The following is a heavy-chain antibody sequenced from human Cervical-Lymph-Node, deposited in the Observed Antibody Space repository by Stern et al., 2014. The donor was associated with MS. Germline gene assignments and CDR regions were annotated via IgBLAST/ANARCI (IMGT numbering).Heavy chain of an antibody. CDR3: AKDADVVDVQYYHGMDV. D-gene: IGHD2-15*01. CDR1: GFSFNIYG. J-gene: IGHJ6*02. CDR2: ISYDGDNE. Sequence: DQLVESGGGVVQPGRSLRLSCAASGFSFNIYGMHWVRPAPGKGLEWVAVISYDGDNEYYADSVKGRFTISRDNSKNTVYLQMNSLRAEDTAVYYCAKDADVVDVQYYHGMDVWGQGTTVTVSS. V-gene: IGHV3-30*18.